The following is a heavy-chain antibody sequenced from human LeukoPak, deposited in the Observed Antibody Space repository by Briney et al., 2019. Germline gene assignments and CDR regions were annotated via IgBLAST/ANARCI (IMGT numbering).Heavy chain of an antibody. D-gene: IGHD1-1*01. CDR2: IYTTGST. J-gene: IGHJ4*02. CDR3: AREPGQLDY. Sequence: SETLSLTCTVSGDSISSGSYYWSWIRQPAGRGLEWIGRIYTTGSTNYNPSLKGRVTVSVDTSKNQFSLKLSTVTAADTAVYYCAREPGQLDYWGQGTLVTVSS. V-gene: IGHV4-61*02. CDR1: GDSISSGSYY.